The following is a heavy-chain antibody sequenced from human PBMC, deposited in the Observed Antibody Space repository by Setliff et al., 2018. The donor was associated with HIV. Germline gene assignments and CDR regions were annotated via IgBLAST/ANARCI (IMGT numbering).Heavy chain of an antibody. CDR3: APIDPFPHDYSNSSFDY. D-gene: IGHD4-4*01. CDR2: IILIFGTA. Sequence: ASVKVSCKASGGTFSRFAINWVRQAPGQGLEWMGGIILIFGTANYAQKFQGRVTITADESTSTAYMELSSLRSEDTAVYYCAPIDPFPHDYSNSSFDYWGQGTLVTVSS. V-gene: IGHV1-69*13. J-gene: IGHJ4*02. CDR1: GGTFSRFA.